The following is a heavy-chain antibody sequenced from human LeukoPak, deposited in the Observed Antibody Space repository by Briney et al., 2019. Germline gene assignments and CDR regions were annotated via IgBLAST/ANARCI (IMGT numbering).Heavy chain of an antibody. V-gene: IGHV4-4*02. CDR1: GDSISSNNW. Sequence: PSGTLSLTCAVSGDSISSNNWWSGVRQPPGEGLEGIGEIFHSGATNYNPSLKRRVTISVDKSKNQFSLKLNSVTAADTAVYYCGRLRIPTSGIFPIDSWGQGTLVTVSS. CDR2: IFHSGAT. J-gene: IGHJ4*02. D-gene: IGHD3-3*01. CDR3: GRLRIPTSGIFPIDS.